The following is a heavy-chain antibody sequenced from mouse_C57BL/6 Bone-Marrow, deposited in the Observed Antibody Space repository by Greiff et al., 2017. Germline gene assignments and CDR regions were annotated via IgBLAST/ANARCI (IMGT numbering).Heavy chain of an antibody. J-gene: IGHJ3*01. CDR1: GYTFTSYW. D-gene: IGHD1-1*01. Sequence: QVQLQQSGAELVRPGTSVKLSCKASGYTFTSYWMHWVKQRPGQGLEWIGVIDPSDSYTNYNQKFKGKATLTVDTSSSTAYMQLSSLTSEDSAVYYCARGSYGSSPYWGQGTLVTVSA. CDR2: IDPSDSYT. V-gene: IGHV1-59*01. CDR3: ARGSYGSSPY.